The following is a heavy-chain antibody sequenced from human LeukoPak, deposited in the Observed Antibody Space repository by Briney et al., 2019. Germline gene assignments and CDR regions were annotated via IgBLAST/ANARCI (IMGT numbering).Heavy chain of an antibody. CDR2: IRYDGTNK. CDR1: GFTFSNYG. Sequence: PGGSLRLSCAASGFTFSNYGMHWVRQAPGKGLEWVTFIRYDGTNKYYTDSVKGRFTISRDNSKNTLYLQMNSLRADDAAMYYCAKEGHSSGSAFDIWGQGTMVTVSS. V-gene: IGHV3-30*02. J-gene: IGHJ3*02. CDR3: AKEGHSSGSAFDI. D-gene: IGHD3-22*01.